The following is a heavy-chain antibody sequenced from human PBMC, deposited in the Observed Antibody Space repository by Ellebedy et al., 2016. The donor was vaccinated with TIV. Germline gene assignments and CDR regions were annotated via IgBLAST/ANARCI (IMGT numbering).Heavy chain of an antibody. V-gene: IGHV4-31*03. D-gene: IGHD2-8*01. CDR1: GGSISSGGYS. J-gene: IGHJ5*02. CDR2: IYYSGST. Sequence: MPSETLSLTCTVSGGSISSGGYSWSWIRQHPGKGLEWIGYIYYSGSTYYNPSLKSRVTISVDTSKNQFSLKLSSVTAADTAVYYCARAPRGGVLMVYARGGHWFDPWGQGTLVTVSS. CDR3: ARAPRGGVLMVYARGGHWFDP.